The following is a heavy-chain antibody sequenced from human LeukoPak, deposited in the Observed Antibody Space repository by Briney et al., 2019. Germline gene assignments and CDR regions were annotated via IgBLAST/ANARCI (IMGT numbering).Heavy chain of an antibody. Sequence: KPSETLSLTCSVSGGSISSYYWTWIRQPAGKGLEWIGHIYTTGTTNYNPSVKSRVTMSTDTSKNQFSLRLTSVTAADTAVCYCARVYYSRFDPWGQGTLVTVSS. CDR2: IYTTGTT. CDR3: ARVYYSRFDP. J-gene: IGHJ5*02. D-gene: IGHD3-10*01. V-gene: IGHV4-4*07. CDR1: GGSISSYY.